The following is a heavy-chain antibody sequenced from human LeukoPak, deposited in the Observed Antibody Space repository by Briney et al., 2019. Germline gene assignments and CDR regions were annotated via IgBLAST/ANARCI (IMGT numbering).Heavy chain of an antibody. D-gene: IGHD6-19*01. V-gene: IGHV3-23*01. J-gene: IGHJ4*02. CDR3: ARRGAGSGGLDY. CDR2: IIETGASP. Sequence: GGSLRLSCAASGFSFSLYAMNWVRQAPGKGLEWVSTIIETGASPYYADSVRGRFTVSRDSSKNMFYLQMNSLRAEDTAIYYCARRGAGSGGLDYWGREPWSPSPQ. CDR1: GFSFSLYA.